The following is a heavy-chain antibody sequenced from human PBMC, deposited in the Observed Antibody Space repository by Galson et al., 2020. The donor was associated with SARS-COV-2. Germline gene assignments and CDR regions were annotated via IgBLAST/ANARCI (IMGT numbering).Heavy chain of an antibody. CDR3: ASQLRYFDWFLYD. J-gene: IGHJ4*02. D-gene: IGHD3-9*01. V-gene: IGHV1-2*02. Sequence: GESLKISCKASGYTFTGYYMHWVRQAPGQGLEWMGWINPNSGGTNYAQKFQGRVTMTRDTSISTAYMELSRLRSDDTAVYYCASQLRYFDWFLYDWGQGTLVTVSS. CDR2: INPNSGGT. CDR1: GYTFTGYY.